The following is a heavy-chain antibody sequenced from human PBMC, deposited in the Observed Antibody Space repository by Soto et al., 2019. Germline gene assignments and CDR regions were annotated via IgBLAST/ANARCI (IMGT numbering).Heavy chain of an antibody. CDR3: ARRLFGSGWTLDS. V-gene: IGHV4-59*13. J-gene: IGHJ4*02. CDR2: VYHTGST. D-gene: IGHD6-19*01. Sequence: KPSETLSLTCGVSGASITTYYWSWIRQAPGKGLEWIGNVYHTGSTDYNSSLRSRVTISVDTSKNQFSLNMNSVTAADTAVYYCARRLFGSGWTLDSWGQGALVTVSS. CDR1: GASITTYY.